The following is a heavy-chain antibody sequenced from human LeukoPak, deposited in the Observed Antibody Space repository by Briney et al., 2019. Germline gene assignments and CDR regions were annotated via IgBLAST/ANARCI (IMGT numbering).Heavy chain of an antibody. V-gene: IGHV4-34*01. J-gene: IGHJ4*02. CDR1: GGSLSGYY. CDR3: ASSPASSTSFLDY. D-gene: IGHD2-2*01. Sequence: SETLSLTCAVYGGSLSGYYWSWIRQPPGKGLEWIGEINHSGSTNYNPSLKSRVTISVDTSKNQFSLKLSSVTAADTAVYYCASSPASSTSFLDYWGQGTLVTVSS. CDR2: INHSGST.